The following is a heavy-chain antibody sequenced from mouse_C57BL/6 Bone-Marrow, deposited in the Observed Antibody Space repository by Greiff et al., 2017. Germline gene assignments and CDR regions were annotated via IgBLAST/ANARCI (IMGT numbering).Heavy chain of an antibody. V-gene: IGHV14-4*01. J-gene: IGHJ2*01. Sequence: VQLKESGAELVRPGASVKLSCTASGFNIKDDYMHWVKQRPEQGLEWIGWIDPENGDTEYASKFQGKATITADTSSNTAYLQLSRLTSEDTAVYYCTISWDYVDYWGQGTTLTVSS. D-gene: IGHD3-1*01. CDR1: GFNIKDDY. CDR3: TISWDYVDY. CDR2: IDPENGDT.